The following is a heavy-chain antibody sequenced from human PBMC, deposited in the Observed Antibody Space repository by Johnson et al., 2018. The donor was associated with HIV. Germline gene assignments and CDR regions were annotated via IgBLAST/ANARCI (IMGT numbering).Heavy chain of an antibody. CDR2: IRYDGSDK. CDR3: AKPLEMATISDAFDI. V-gene: IGHV3-30*02. CDR1: GFPYSSFA. J-gene: IGHJ3*02. Sequence: QVQLVESGGGVVQPGRSLRLSCETSGFPYSSFAMSWVRQAPGKGLEWVSFIRYDGSDKYYADSVKGRFTISRDNSKNTLYLQMNSLRAEDTAVYYCAKPLEMATISDAFDIWGQGTMVTVSS. D-gene: IGHD5-24*01.